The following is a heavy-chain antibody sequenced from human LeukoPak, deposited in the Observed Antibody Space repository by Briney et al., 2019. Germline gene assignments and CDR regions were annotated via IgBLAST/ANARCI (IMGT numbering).Heavy chain of an antibody. Sequence: SETLSLTCTVSGGSISSYYWSWIRQPPGKGLEWIGYIYYSGGTNYNPSLKSQVTISVDTSKNQFSLKLSSVTAADTAVYYCARNVDTAMARFDPWGQGTLVTVSS. V-gene: IGHV4-59*08. CDR2: IYYSGGT. CDR3: ARNVDTAMARFDP. J-gene: IGHJ5*02. D-gene: IGHD5-18*01. CDR1: GGSISSYY.